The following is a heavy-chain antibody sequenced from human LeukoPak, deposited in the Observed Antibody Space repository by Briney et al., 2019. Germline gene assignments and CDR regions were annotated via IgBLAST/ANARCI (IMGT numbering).Heavy chain of an antibody. CDR2: INAGNGNT. D-gene: IGHD2-21*02. CDR1: GYTFTSYA. J-gene: IGHJ3*02. Sequence: GASVKVSCKASGYTFTSYAMHWVRQAPGQRLEWMGWINAGNGNTKYSQKFQGRVTITRDTSASTAYMELSSLRSEDTAVYYCARPLDCGGDCYSEKYLNIWGQGTMVTVSS. V-gene: IGHV1-3*01. CDR3: ARPLDCGGDCYSEKYLNI.